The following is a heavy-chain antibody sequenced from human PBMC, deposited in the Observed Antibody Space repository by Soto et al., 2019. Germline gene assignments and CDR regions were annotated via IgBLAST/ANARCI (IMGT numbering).Heavy chain of an antibody. J-gene: IGHJ6*02. CDR3: ARCGERVVPAATSYYYYYGMDV. V-gene: IGHV3-7*03. Sequence: GGSLRLSCAASGFPFSSYWMSWVRQAPGKGLEWVANIKQDGSEKYYVDSVKGRFTISRDNAKNSLYLQMNSLRAEDTAVYYCARCGERVVPAATSYYYYYGMDVWGQGTTVTVSS. D-gene: IGHD2-2*01. CDR2: IKQDGSEK. CDR1: GFPFSSYW.